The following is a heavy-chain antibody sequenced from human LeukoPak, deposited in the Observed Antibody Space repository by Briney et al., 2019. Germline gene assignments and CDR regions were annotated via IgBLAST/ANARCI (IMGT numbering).Heavy chain of an antibody. Sequence: GASVKVSCKASGYTFTGYYIHWVRQAPGQGLEWMGWINPNSGGTNYAQKFQGRVTMTRDTSISTAYMELSRLRSDDTAVYYCARLDSGSYRAFDIWGQGTMVTVSS. V-gene: IGHV1-2*02. CDR3: ARLDSGSYRAFDI. J-gene: IGHJ3*02. CDR2: INPNSGGT. CDR1: GYTFTGYY. D-gene: IGHD1-26*01.